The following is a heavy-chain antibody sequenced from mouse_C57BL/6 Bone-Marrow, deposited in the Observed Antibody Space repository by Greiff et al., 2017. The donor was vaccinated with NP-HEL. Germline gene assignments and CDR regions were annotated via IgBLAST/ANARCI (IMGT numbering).Heavy chain of an antibody. CDR1: GFTFSSYG. V-gene: IGHV5-6*01. J-gene: IGHJ3*01. CDR3: ARHYYASFAY. D-gene: IGHD1-1*01. CDR2: ISSGGSYT. Sequence: EVMLVESGGDLVKPGGSLKLSCAASGFTFSSYGMSWVRQTPDKRLEWVATISSGGSYTYYPDSVKGRFTISRDNAKNTLYLQMSSLKSEDTAMYYCARHYYASFAYWGQGTLVTVSA.